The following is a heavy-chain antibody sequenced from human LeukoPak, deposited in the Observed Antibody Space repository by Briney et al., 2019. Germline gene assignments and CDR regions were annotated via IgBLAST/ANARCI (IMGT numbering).Heavy chain of an antibody. D-gene: IGHD3-10*01. CDR3: ARFTTYYGSGRHDAFDI. Sequence: GGSLRLSCAASGFTFSGSAMHWVRQASGKGLEWVGRIRSKANSYATAYAASVKGRFTISRDDSKNTAYLQMNSLRAEDTAVYYCARFTTYYGSGRHDAFDIWGQGTMVTVSS. J-gene: IGHJ3*02. CDR1: GFTFSGSA. CDR2: IRSKANSYAT. V-gene: IGHV3-73*01.